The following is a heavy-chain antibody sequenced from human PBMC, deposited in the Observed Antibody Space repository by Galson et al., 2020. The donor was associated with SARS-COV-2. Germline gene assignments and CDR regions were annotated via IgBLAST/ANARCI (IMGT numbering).Heavy chain of an antibody. J-gene: IGHJ6*02. CDR3: AACIVGATKREYYYYYGMDV. CDR1: GFTFSSYG. CDR2: ISYDGSNR. Sequence: GGSLRLSCAASGFTFSSYGMHWVRQAPGKGLEWVAVISYDGSNRYYADSVKGRFTISRDNSKNTLYLQMNSLRAEDTAVYYCAACIVGATKREYYYYYGMDVWGQGTTVTVSS. V-gene: IGHV3-30*03. D-gene: IGHD1-26*01.